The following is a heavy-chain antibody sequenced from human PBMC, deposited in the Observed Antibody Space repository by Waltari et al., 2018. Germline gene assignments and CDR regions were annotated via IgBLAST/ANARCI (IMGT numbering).Heavy chain of an antibody. V-gene: IGHV4-39*01. J-gene: IGHJ3*02. CDR2: IYYSGST. CDR3: ARRDREAAKVGAFDI. CDR1: GGSISSSSYY. D-gene: IGHD6-25*01. Sequence: QLQLQESGPGLVKPSETLSLTCTVSGGSISSSSYYWGWIRQPPGKGLEWIGSIYYSGSTYYNPSLKSRVTISVDTSKNQFSLKLSSVTAADTAVYYCARRDREAAKVGAFDIWGQGTMVTVSS.